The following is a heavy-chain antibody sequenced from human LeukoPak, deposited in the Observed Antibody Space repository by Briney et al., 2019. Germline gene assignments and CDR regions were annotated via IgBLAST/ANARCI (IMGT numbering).Heavy chain of an antibody. Sequence: PGGSLRLSCAASGFTFSSYAMSWVRQAPGKGLEWVSAISGSGGSTYYADSVKGRFTISRDNSKNTLYLQMNSLRAEDTAVYYCAKAGCSSTSCPTTTSDFDYWGQGTLVTVSS. J-gene: IGHJ4*02. V-gene: IGHV3-23*01. D-gene: IGHD2-2*01. CDR3: AKAGCSSTSCPTTTSDFDY. CDR1: GFTFSSYA. CDR2: ISGSGGST.